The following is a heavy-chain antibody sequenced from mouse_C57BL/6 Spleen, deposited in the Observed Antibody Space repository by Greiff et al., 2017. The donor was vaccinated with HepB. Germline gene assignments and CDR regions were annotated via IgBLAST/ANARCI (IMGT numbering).Heavy chain of an antibody. CDR2: IDPEDGDT. CDR1: GFNIKDYY. V-gene: IGHV14-1*01. Sequence: EVQLQQSGAELVRPGASVKLSCTASGFNIKDYYMHWVKQRPEQGLEWIGRIDPEDGDTEYAPKFQGKATMTADTSSNTAYLQLSSLTSEDTAVYYCTTPRIYDGYSAWFAYWGQGTLVTVSA. CDR3: TTPRIYDGYSAWFAY. D-gene: IGHD2-3*01. J-gene: IGHJ3*01.